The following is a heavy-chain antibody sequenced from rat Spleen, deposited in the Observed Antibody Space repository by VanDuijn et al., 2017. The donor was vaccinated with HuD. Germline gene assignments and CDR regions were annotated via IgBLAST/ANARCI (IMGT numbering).Heavy chain of an antibody. J-gene: IGHJ3*01. V-gene: IGHV5-29*01. CDR1: GFTFSDYY. CDR3: ERQGYGGYSVGNWFAY. Sequence: EVQLVESDGGLVQPGRSLKLSCAASGFTFSDYYMAWVRQAPTKGLEWVATISYDGSSTYYRDSVKGRFTISRDNAKSTLYLQMDSLRSEDTATYYCERQGYGGYSVGNWFAYWGQGTLVTVSS. CDR2: ISYDGSST. D-gene: IGHD1-11*01.